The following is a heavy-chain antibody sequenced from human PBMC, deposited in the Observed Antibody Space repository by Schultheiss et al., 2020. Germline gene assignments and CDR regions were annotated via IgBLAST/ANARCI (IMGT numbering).Heavy chain of an antibody. CDR3: AHSRGYYDSRDYGMDV. CDR1: GFSLSTSGVG. D-gene: IGHD3-22*01. Sequence: SGPTLVKPTQTLTLTCTFSGFSLSTSGVGVGWIRQPPGKALEWLALIYWNDDKRYSPSLKSRLTITKDTSKNQVVLTMTNMDPVDTATYYCAHSRGYYDSRDYGMDVWGQGTAVTVSS. CDR2: IYWNDDK. V-gene: IGHV2-5*01. J-gene: IGHJ6*02.